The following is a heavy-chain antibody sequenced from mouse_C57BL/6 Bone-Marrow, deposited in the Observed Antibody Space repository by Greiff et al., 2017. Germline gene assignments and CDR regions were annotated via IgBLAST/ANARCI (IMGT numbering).Heavy chain of an antibody. D-gene: IGHD1-1*01. CDR3: ARKTTVVAPHAMDY. V-gene: IGHV1-55*01. J-gene: IGHJ4*01. Sequence: QVQLQQPGAELVKPGASVKMSCKASGYTFTSYWITWVKQRPGQGLEWIGDLYPGSGSTNYNEKFKSKATLTVDTSSSTAYMQLSSLTSEDSAVYYCARKTTVVAPHAMDYWGQGTSVTVSS. CDR2: LYPGSGST. CDR1: GYTFTSYW.